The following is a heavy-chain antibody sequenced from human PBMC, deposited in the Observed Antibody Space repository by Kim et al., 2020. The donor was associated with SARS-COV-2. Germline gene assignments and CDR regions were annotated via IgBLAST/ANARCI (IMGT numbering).Heavy chain of an antibody. CDR3: VRGGVPLWGNHFDN. D-gene: IGHD5-18*01. J-gene: IGHJ4*02. Sequence: AAFVKGRFTISRDDSVISLYLQMNSLKTEDTAVYYCVRGGVPLWGNHFDNWGQGTLVTVSS. V-gene: IGHV3-72*01.